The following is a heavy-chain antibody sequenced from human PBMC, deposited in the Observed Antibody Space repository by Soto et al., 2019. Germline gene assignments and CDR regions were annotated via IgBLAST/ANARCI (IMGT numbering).Heavy chain of an antibody. V-gene: IGHV3-66*02. CDR3: ARDRGCGGDCYDAFDI. D-gene: IGHD2-21*02. J-gene: IGHJ3*02. CDR2: IYSGGST. CDR1: GFTVSSNY. Sequence: GGSLRLSCAASGFTVSSNYMSWVRQAPGKGLEWVSVIYSGGSTYYADSVKGRFTISRDNSKNTLYLQMNSLRAEDTAVDYCARDRGCGGDCYDAFDIWGQGTMVTVSS.